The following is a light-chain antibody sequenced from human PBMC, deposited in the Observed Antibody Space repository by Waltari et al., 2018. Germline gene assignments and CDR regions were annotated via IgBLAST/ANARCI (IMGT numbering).Light chain of an antibody. Sequence: SYELTQPPSVSVSPGQTTRIPCSGDGLDDKYAYWYQQKPGLSPILVIHQDTKRPSGIPERFSGSNSGNTATLTISGTQAMDEADYYCQAWDRTTAVFGGGTKLTVL. V-gene: IGLV3-1*01. J-gene: IGLJ2*01. CDR2: QDT. CDR1: GLDDKY. CDR3: QAWDRTTAV.